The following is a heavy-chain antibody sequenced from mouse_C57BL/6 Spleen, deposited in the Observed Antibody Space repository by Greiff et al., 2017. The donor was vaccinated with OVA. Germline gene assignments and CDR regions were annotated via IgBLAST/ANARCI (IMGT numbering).Heavy chain of an antibody. CDR2: INPNNGGT. Sequence: EVQLQQSGPELVKPGASVKISCKASGYTFTDYYMNWVKQSHGKSLEWIGDINPNNGGTSYNQKFKGKATLTVDKSSSTAYMELRSLTSEDSAVYYCARKITSLYYAMDYWGQGTSVTVSS. CDR3: ARKITSLYYAMDY. D-gene: IGHD1-1*01. V-gene: IGHV1-26*01. J-gene: IGHJ4*01. CDR1: GYTFTDYY.